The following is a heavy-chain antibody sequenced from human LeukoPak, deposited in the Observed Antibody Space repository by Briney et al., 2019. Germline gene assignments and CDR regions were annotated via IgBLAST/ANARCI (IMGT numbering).Heavy chain of an antibody. V-gene: IGHV3-30*02. CDR2: IRYDGGNT. Sequence: GGSLRLSCAASGFIFSNYAMQWVRQAPGMGLERVAFIRYDGGNTYYADSVKGRFTISRDNSKNTMYLQMNSLRAEDTAVYYCARDPWGDIYHYMDVWGKGTTVTISS. D-gene: IGHD3-9*01. CDR1: GFIFSNYA. CDR3: ARDPWGDIYHYMDV. J-gene: IGHJ6*03.